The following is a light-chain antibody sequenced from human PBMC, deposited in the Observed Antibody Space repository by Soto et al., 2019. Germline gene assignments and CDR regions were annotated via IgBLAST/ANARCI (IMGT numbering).Light chain of an antibody. V-gene: IGLV2-14*01. CDR1: SSDVGGYNY. CDR2: EVS. J-gene: IGLJ1*01. Sequence: QSALTQPASVSGSPGQSITISRTGTSSDVGGYNYVSWYQQHPGRAPKLMIYEVSNRPSGVSTRFSGSKSGNTASLTISGLQAEDEADYYCISYTSSSTRVFGTGTKVTVL. CDR3: ISYTSSSTRV.